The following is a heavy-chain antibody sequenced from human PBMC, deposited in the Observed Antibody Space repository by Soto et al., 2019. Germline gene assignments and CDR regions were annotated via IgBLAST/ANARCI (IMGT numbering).Heavy chain of an antibody. J-gene: IGHJ6*02. CDR1: GFTFSSYW. CDR3: AREGIRPQGDRDYYYYYGMDV. D-gene: IGHD2-21*02. Sequence: HPGGSLRLSCAASGFTFSSYWMSWVRQAPGKGLEWVANIKQDGSEKYYVDSVKGRFTISRDNAKNSLYLQMNSLRAEDTAVYYCAREGIRPQGDRDYYYYYGMDVWGQGTTVTVSS. V-gene: IGHV3-7*01. CDR2: IKQDGSEK.